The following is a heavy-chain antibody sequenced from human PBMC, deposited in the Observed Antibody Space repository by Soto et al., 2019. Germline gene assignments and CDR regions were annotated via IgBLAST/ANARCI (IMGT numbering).Heavy chain of an antibody. CDR3: ARASDMGYSGGHYFDY. J-gene: IGHJ4*02. CDR1: GGTFSSST. D-gene: IGHD2-21*01. Sequence: QVQLVPSGAEVKKPGSSVKVSCKASGGTFSSSTISWVRQAPGQGLEWMGRLLPILGLANSAQKFQGRVTITEDKSTSTAYMELISLRAEDTAVYYCARASDMGYSGGHYFDYWGQGTLVTVSS. V-gene: IGHV1-69*02. CDR2: LLPILGLA.